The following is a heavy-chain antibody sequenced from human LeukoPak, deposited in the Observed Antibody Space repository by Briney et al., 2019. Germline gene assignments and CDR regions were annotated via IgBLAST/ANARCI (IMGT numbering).Heavy chain of an antibody. CDR2: IYYSGST. D-gene: IGHD3-10*01. J-gene: IGHJ4*02. CDR1: VGSISSSSYY. Sequence: SETLSLTCTVSVGSISSSSYYWGWIRQPPGKGLEWIGSIYYSGSTYYNPSLKSRVTISVDTSKNQFSLKLSAVTAADTAVYYCARPYGSNRRIGFDYWGQGTLVTVSS. CDR3: ARPYGSNRRIGFDY. V-gene: IGHV4-39*01.